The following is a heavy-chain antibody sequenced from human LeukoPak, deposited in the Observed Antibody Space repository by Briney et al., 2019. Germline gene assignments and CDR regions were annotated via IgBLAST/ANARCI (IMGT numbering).Heavy chain of an antibody. D-gene: IGHD3-10*01. CDR2: INPNSGGT. CDR1: GYTFTGYY. J-gene: IGHJ4*02. CDR3: ARGGLWFGESDFDY. Sequence: GASVKVSCKASGYTFTGYYMHWVRQAPGQGREWMGWINPNSGGTNYAQKFQGRVTMTRDTSISTAYMELSRLRSDDTAVYYCARGGLWFGESDFDYWGQGTLVTVSS. V-gene: IGHV1-2*02.